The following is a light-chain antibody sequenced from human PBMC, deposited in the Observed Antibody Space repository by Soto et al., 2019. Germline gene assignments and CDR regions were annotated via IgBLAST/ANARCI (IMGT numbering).Light chain of an antibody. CDR3: QQYAGSPRT. Sequence: EIVLTQSPGTLSLSPGERATLSCRASQFVSSNSLAWYQQKRGQAPRLLIHDASSRATGIPDRFSGSGSGTDFTLTISRPEPEDFAVYYCQQYAGSPRTFGQGTKVDIK. CDR1: QFVSSNS. J-gene: IGKJ1*01. CDR2: DAS. V-gene: IGKV3-20*01.